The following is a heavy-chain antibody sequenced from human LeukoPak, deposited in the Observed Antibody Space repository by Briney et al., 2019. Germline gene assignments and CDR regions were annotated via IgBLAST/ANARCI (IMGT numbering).Heavy chain of an antibody. D-gene: IGHD3-22*01. CDR3: AKAITMIVVSLEGY. J-gene: IGHJ4*02. CDR2: ISGSGGST. Sequence: GGSLRLSCAASGFNVSNNYMHWVRQAPGKGLEWVSAISGSGGSTYYADSVKGRFTISRDNSKNTLYLQMNSLRAEDTAVYYCAKAITMIVVSLEGYWGQGTLVTVSS. CDR1: GFNVSNNY. V-gene: IGHV3-23*01.